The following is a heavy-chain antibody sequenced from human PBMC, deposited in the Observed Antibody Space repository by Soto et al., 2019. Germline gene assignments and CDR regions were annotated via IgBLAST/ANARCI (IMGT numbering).Heavy chain of an antibody. CDR3: ARGRARFDP. V-gene: IGHV4-34*01. J-gene: IGHJ5*02. CDR1: GGSFSGYY. CDR2: INHSGST. Sequence: QVQLQQWGAGLLKPSETLSLTCAVYGGSFSGYYWSWIRQPPGKGLEWIGEINHSGSTNYNPSLRIRVTLSGDTSKNQFSLTLSSVTAADTAVYYCARGRARFDPWGQGTLVTVSS.